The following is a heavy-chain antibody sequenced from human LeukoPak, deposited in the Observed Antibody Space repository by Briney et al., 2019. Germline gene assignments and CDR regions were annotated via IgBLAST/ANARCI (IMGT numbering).Heavy chain of an antibody. CDR1: GYTFIIYY. V-gene: IGHV1-46*01. J-gene: IGHJ4*02. D-gene: IGHD4/OR15-4a*01. CDR3: ARGKTMGDY. Sequence: ASVKFSCKASGYTFIIYYIHWVRQAPGQGLEWMGTVNPSGGSTNYAQKFQGRITMTRDTSTSTVYMELSSLRSEDTAVYYCARGKTMGDYWGQGTLVTVSS. CDR2: VNPSGGST.